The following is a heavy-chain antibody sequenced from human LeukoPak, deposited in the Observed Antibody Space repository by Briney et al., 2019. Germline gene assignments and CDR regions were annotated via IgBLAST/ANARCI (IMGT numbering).Heavy chain of an antibody. V-gene: IGHV3-74*03. CDR2: INSDGSST. J-gene: IGHJ4*02. CDR3: ARDVISPLYYFDY. Sequence: GGSLRLSCAASGFTFSSYWTHWVRQAPGKGLVWVSRINSDGSSTTYADSVKGRFTISRDNAKNTLYLQMNSLRAEDTAVYYCARDVISPLYYFDYWGQGTLVTVSS. D-gene: IGHD3-10*01. CDR1: GFTFSSYW.